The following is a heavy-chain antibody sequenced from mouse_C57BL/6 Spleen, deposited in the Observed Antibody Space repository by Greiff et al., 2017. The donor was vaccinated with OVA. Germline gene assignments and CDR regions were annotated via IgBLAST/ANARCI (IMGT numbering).Heavy chain of an antibody. Sequence: EVQVVESGPGLVKPSQSLSLTCSVTGYSITSGYYWNWIRQFPGNKLEWMGYISYDGSNNYNPSLKNRISITRDTSKNQFFLKLNSVTTEDTATYYCARGAIYYDYDEGGYFDYWGQGTTLTVSS. CDR1: GYSITSGYY. J-gene: IGHJ2*01. D-gene: IGHD2-4*01. V-gene: IGHV3-6*01. CDR2: ISYDGSN. CDR3: ARGAIYYDYDEGGYFDY.